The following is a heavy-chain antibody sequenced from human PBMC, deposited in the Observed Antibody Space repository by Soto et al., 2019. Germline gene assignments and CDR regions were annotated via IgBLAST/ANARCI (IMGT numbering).Heavy chain of an antibody. CDR1: GYTFTSYG. D-gene: IGHD6-19*01. CDR3: ARAVAVAADFDY. Sequence: ASVKVSCKASGYTFTSYGISWVRQAPGQGLEWMGWISAYNGNTNYSQKFQGRVTITRDTSASTAYMELSSLRSEDTAVYYCARAVAVAADFDYWGQGTLVTVSS. CDR2: ISAYNGNT. J-gene: IGHJ4*02. V-gene: IGHV1-18*01.